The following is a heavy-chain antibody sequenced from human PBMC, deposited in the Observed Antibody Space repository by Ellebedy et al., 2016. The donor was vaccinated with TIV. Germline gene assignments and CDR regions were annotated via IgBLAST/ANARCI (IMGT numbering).Heavy chain of an antibody. V-gene: IGHV4-31*03. CDR2: MYSSGST. D-gene: IGHD3-10*01. Sequence: SETLSLTXSVSGGSISSGGYYWNWIRLHPGKGPEWIRYMYSSGSTHYNPSLKSRVAMSVDKSKNQFSLKLSSVTAADTAVYYCARGWSNYFGAGSYLDFWGQGTLVTVSS. CDR3: ARGWSNYFGAGSYLDF. CDR1: GGSISSGGYY. J-gene: IGHJ4*02.